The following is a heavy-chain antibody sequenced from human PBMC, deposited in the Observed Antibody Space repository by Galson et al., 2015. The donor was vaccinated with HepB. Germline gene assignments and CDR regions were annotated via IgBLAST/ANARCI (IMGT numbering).Heavy chain of an antibody. CDR2: ISSSSSYI. J-gene: IGHJ4*02. CDR1: GFTFSSYS. CDR3: ARAIPHTGLQSPFDY. D-gene: IGHD5-18*01. V-gene: IGHV3-21*01. Sequence: SLRLSCAASGFTFSSYSMNWVRQAPGKGLEWVSSISSSSSYIYYADSVKGRFTISRDNAKNSLYLQMNSLRAEDTAVYYCARAIPHTGLQSPFDYWGQGTLVTVSS.